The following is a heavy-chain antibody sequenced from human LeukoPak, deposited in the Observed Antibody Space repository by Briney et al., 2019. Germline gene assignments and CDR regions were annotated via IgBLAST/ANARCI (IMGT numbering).Heavy chain of an antibody. D-gene: IGHD6-13*01. CDR2: ISWNSGSI. Sequence: PGRSLRLSCAASGFTFDDYAMHWVRQAPGKGLEWVSGISWNSGSIGYADSVKGRFTISRDNAKNSLYLQMNSLRAEDTALYYCAKDGKSSSWYYDFDYWGQGTLVTVSS. CDR3: AKDGKSSSWYYDFDY. V-gene: IGHV3-9*01. CDR1: GFTFDDYA. J-gene: IGHJ4*02.